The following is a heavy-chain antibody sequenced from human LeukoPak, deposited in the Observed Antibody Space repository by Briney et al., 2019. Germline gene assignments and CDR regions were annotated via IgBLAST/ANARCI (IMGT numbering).Heavy chain of an antibody. Sequence: APVKVSCKASGYTFTSYDINWVRQATGQGLEWMGWMNPNSGNTGYAQKFQGRVTMTRNTSISTAYMELSSLRSEDTAVYYCARVYCSGGSCYLPFGYWGQGTLVTVSS. V-gene: IGHV1-8*01. CDR3: ARVYCSGGSCYLPFGY. CDR2: MNPNSGNT. J-gene: IGHJ4*02. D-gene: IGHD2-15*01. CDR1: GYTFTSYD.